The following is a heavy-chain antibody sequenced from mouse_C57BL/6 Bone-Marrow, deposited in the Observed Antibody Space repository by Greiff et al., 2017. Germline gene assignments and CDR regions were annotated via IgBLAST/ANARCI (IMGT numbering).Heavy chain of an antibody. J-gene: IGHJ4*01. D-gene: IGHD2-2*01. CDR3: TRGGGLRRRDYAMDY. CDR1: GFTFSSYA. V-gene: IGHV5-9-1*02. Sequence: EVKLMESGEGLVKPGGSLKLSCAASGFTFSSYAMSWVRQTPEKRLEWVAYISSGGDYIYYADTVKGRFTISRDNARNTLYLQMSSLKSEDTAMYYCTRGGGLRRRDYAMDYWGQGTSVTVSS. CDR2: ISSGGDYI.